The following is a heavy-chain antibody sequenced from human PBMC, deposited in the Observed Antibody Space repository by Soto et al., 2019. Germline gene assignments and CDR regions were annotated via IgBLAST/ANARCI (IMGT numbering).Heavy chain of an antibody. V-gene: IGHV3-11*01. J-gene: IGHJ4*02. CDR2: ISSSGSTI. CDR3: ARDRMYSSSWYSY. D-gene: IGHD6-13*01. Sequence: QVQLVESGGGLVKPGGSLRLSCAASGFTFSDYYMSWIRQAPGKGLDWVSYISSSGSTIYYADSVKGRFTVSRDNAKNSLYVQMNSLRAEDTAMYYCARDRMYSSSWYSYWGQGTLVTVSS. CDR1: GFTFSDYY.